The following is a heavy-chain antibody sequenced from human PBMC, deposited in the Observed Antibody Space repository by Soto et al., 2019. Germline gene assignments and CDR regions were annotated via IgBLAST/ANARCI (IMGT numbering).Heavy chain of an antibody. V-gene: IGHV3-66*01. CDR3: AREGRGNWFDP. CDR2: MYSGGTT. Sequence: ESGGGLVQPGGSLRLSCVATGFTVDINYISWVRQAPGKGLEWVAVMYSGGTTHYADSVKDRFTVSRDTSRNTLYLQMNSRRLEDTAVYYCAREGRGNWFDPWGQGTLVTVSS. J-gene: IGHJ5*02. D-gene: IGHD3-16*01. CDR1: GFTVDINY.